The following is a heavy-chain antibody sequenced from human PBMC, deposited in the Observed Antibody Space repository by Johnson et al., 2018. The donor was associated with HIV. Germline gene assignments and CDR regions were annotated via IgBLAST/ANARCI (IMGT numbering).Heavy chain of an antibody. CDR3: TSVSSGWYGGAFDI. CDR2: IKTKTDGGTT. J-gene: IGHJ3*02. CDR1: GFTFSNAC. V-gene: IGHV3-15*01. D-gene: IGHD6-19*01. Sequence: VQLVESGGGVVQPGRSLRLSCAASGFTFSNACMSWVRQAPGKGLEWVGRIKTKTDGGTTDYPAPVKGRFTISRDDSKNTLYLQMNSLKIEDTAVYYCTSVSSGWYGGAFDIWGQGTMVTVSS.